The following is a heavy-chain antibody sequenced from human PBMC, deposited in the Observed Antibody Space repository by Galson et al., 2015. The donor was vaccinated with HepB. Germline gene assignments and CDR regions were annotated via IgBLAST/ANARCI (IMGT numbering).Heavy chain of an antibody. CDR2: IYGGDSNT. J-gene: IGHJ4*02. Sequence: QSGAEVKKPGESLKISCKGSGYIFSSYWIGWVRQTPGKGLEWMGIIYGGDSNTKYNPSFRGQVTISADKSLSTAYLQWSSLEASDTAMYYCARTTRNYYDSNNYNWFDYWGQGTLVTVSS. CDR1: GYIFSSYW. D-gene: IGHD3-22*01. V-gene: IGHV5-51*01. CDR3: ARTTRNYYDSNNYNWFDY.